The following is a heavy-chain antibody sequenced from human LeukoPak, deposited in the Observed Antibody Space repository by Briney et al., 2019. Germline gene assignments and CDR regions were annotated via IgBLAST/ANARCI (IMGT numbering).Heavy chain of an antibody. Sequence: GRSLRLSCAASAFTFSNHAMHWVRQAPVKGLEWVAVISYDGSTQYYAGSVKGRFTISRDNSNNTLYLQMNSLRSEDTAVYYCARDLDALVVPQFDSWGQGTLVTVSS. J-gene: IGHJ4*02. V-gene: IGHV3-30-3*01. D-gene: IGHD2-15*01. CDR2: ISYDGSTQ. CDR1: AFTFSNHA. CDR3: ARDLDALVVPQFDS.